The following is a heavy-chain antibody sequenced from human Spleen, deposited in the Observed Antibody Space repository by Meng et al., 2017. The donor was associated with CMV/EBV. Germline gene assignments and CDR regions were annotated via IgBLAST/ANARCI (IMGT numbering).Heavy chain of an antibody. Sequence: SGPTLVKPTQTLTLTCTFSGFPLSTDDVGVGWVRQPPGKALEWLALIYWNDDKRYNPSLKNRLTLTKDTSKNQVVLTMTNMDPVDTARYFCAHDGSRLLTNDYFDYWGRGILVTVSS. V-gene: IGHV2-5*01. D-gene: IGHD2/OR15-2a*01. CDR1: GFPLSTDDVG. CDR3: AHDGSRLLTNDYFDY. J-gene: IGHJ4*02. CDR2: IYWNDDK.